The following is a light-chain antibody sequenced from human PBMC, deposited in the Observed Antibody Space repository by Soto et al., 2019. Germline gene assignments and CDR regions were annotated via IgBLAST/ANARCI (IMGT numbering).Light chain of an antibody. CDR2: GAS. V-gene: IGKV3-15*01. J-gene: IGKJ5*01. CDR3: HQYSNCPPIT. CDR1: QSVSSN. Sequence: EIVMTQSPATLSVSPGERATLSCRASQSVSSNLAWYQQKPGQAPRLLIYGASTRATGIPARFSGSGSGTEFTLTNSSLLSEDFSVCYCHQYSNCPPITFGQGTRLEIK.